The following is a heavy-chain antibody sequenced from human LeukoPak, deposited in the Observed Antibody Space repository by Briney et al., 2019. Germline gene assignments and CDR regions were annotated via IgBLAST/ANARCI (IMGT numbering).Heavy chain of an antibody. V-gene: IGHV1-2*02. CDR3: ARGMGVLVPAATWFDP. CDR2: INPNSGGT. D-gene: IGHD2-2*01. Sequence: GASVKVSCKASGYTFIAYYMHWVRQAPGQGLEWMGWINPNSGGTNYAQKFQGRVTMTRDTSISTAYMDLSRLRSDDTAVYYCARGMGVLVPAATWFDPWGQGPRSPSPQ. J-gene: IGHJ5*02. CDR1: GYTFIAYY.